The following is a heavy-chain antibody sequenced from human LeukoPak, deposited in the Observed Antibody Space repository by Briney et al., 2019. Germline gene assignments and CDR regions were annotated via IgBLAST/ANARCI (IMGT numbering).Heavy chain of an antibody. CDR3: ARDNYYDSSGYFGY. CDR1: GFTLSSYT. Sequence: GGSLRLSCAASGFTLSSYTMNWVRQAPGKGLEWVSSITSSSSYIYYADSVKGRFTISRDNAKNSLYLQMNSLRAEDTAVYYCARDNYYDSSGYFGYWGQGTLVTVSS. D-gene: IGHD3-22*01. CDR2: ITSSSSYI. V-gene: IGHV3-21*04. J-gene: IGHJ4*02.